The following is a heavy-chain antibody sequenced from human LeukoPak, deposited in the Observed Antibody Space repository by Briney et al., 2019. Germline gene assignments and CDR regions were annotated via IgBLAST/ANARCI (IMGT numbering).Heavy chain of an antibody. CDR3: ATFDSSGYYVGNSDLFFDY. CDR2: FDPEDGET. Sequence: ASVKVSCKVSGYTLTELSMHWVRQAPGKGLEWMGGFDPEDGETIYAQKFQGRVTMTEDTSTDTAYMELSSLRSEDTAVYYCATFDSSGYYVGNSDLFFDYWGQGTLVTVSS. V-gene: IGHV1-24*01. D-gene: IGHD3-22*01. J-gene: IGHJ4*02. CDR1: GYTLTELS.